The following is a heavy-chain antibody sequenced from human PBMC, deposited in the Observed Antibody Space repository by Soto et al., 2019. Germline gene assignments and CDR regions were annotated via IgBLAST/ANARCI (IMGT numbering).Heavy chain of an antibody. V-gene: IGHV3-23*01. CDR1: GLTFSSYA. CDR2: ISGSGGST. CDR3: AKRATGTYFDY. D-gene: IGHD1-1*01. J-gene: IGHJ4*02. Sequence: EVQLLESGGGLVQPGGSLRLSCAASGLTFSSYAMNWVRQAPGKGQEWVSVISGSGGSTYYADSVKGRFTISRDNSKNTLYLQMNSLRAEDTAVYYCAKRATGTYFDYWGQGTLVTVSS.